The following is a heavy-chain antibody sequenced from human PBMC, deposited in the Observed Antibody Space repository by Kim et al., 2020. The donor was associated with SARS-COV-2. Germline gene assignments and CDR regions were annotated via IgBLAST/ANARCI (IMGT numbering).Heavy chain of an antibody. Sequence: KGRFPISRDNAKNSLYLQMNSLRAEDTAVYYCARVWALLWFGELSYYFDYWGQGTLVTVSS. CDR3: ARVWALLWFGELSYYFDY. D-gene: IGHD3-10*01. J-gene: IGHJ4*02. V-gene: IGHV3-11*06.